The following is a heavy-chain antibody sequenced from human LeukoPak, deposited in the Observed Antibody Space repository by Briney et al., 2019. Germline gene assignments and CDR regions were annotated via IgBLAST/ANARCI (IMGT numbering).Heavy chain of an antibody. D-gene: IGHD1-26*01. CDR2: INQSGSP. CDR3: ARGRRQYTGSYGY. Sequence: SETLSLTCAVYGGSFGGYYWSWIRQPPGKGLEWIGEINQSGSPSYNLFLKSRVTMSVDTSKNQFSLKLTSVTAADTAVYYCARGRRQYTGSYGYWGQGTLVTVSS. CDR1: GGSFGGYY. J-gene: IGHJ4*02. V-gene: IGHV4-34*01.